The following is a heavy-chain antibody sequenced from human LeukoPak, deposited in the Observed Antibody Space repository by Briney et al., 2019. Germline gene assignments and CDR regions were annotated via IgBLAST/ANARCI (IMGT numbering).Heavy chain of an antibody. D-gene: IGHD2-2*01. CDR3: ARDLVGRAMGTYYYGMDV. CDR1: GFTFSSYS. CDR2: ISSSSYI. V-gene: IGHV3-21*01. J-gene: IGHJ6*02. Sequence: PGGSLRLSCAASGFTFSSYSMNWVRQAPGKGLEWVSSISSSSYIYYADSVKGRFTVSRDNAKNSLYLQMNSLRAEDTAVYYCARDLVGRAMGTYYYGMDVWGQGTTVTVSS.